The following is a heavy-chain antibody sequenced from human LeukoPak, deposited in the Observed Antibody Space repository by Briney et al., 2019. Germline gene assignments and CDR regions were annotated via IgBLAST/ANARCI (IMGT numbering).Heavy chain of an antibody. V-gene: IGHV3-23*01. D-gene: IGHD3-10*01. CDR2: LSGSGGGT. Sequence: HPGGSLRLSCAVSGLTLSNYGMSWVRQAPGKGLEWVAGLSGSGGGTNYADSVQGRFTISRDNPKNTLYLQMNSLRAEDTAVYFCAKRGVVIRVFLVGFHKEAYYFDSWGQGALVTVSS. CDR3: AKRGVVIRVFLVGFHKEAYYFDS. CDR1: GLTLSNYG. J-gene: IGHJ4*02.